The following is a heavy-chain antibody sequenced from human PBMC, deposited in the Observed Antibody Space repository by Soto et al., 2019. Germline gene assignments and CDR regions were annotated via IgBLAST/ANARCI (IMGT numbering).Heavy chain of an antibody. CDR3: ARGETVGTTTGFFDY. V-gene: IGHV5-51*01. CDR1: GYSFPTHW. CDR2: IYPGDSDT. D-gene: IGHD1-26*01. Sequence: GESLKISCKGSGYSFPTHWIGWVRQMPGKGLEWMGIIYPGDSDTRYSPSFQGQVTISVDKSINTAYLQWSTLKASDTAMYYCARGETVGTTTGFFDYWGQGTLVTVSS. J-gene: IGHJ4*02.